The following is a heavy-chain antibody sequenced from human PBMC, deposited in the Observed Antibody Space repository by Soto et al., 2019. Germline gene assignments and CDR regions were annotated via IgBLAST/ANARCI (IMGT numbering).Heavy chain of an antibody. J-gene: IGHJ4*02. Sequence: QVQLLESGGGVVQPGRSLRLSCAASGFSFNTYGMHWVRQAPGKGLEWVAVISYNGDKTFYADSVKGRFTISRDNSQSTLYLQMNSLRPEDTAVYYCAKDRIRGTSYFDYWAREPWSLSPQ. CDR1: GFSFNTYG. CDR3: AKDRIRGTSYFDY. CDR2: ISYNGDKT. D-gene: IGHD6-6*01. V-gene: IGHV3-30*18.